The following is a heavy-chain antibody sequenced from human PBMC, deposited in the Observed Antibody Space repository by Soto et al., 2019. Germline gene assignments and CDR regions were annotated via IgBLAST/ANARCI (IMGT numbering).Heavy chain of an antibody. CDR1: GFSLSTRGVG. CDR2: IYWDDDK. CDR3: ALRPYGYKYYFEY. Sequence: QITLKESGPTLVKPTQTLTLTCTFSGFSLSTRGVGVGWFRQPPGRALEWLALIYWDDDKRYSPSLQNRVTITRDTSKTPLVPTTTNMDPVETATYYCALRPYGYKYYFEYWGQGTLVTVSS. V-gene: IGHV2-5*02. D-gene: IGHD5-18*01. J-gene: IGHJ4*02.